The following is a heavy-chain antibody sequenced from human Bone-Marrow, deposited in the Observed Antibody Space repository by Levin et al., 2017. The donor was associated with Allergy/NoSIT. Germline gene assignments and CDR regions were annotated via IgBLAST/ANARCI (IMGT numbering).Heavy chain of an antibody. Sequence: SETLSLTCTVSGGSISSSSFYWGWIRQPPGKGLEWIGSLYYSKNTYYNPSLKSRVTISVDTSKNQFSLNLRSVAAADTAAYYCARHFGSGTEYYFDYWGQGTQVTVSS. V-gene: IGHV4-39*01. CDR1: GGSISSSSFY. J-gene: IGHJ4*02. CDR3: ARHFGSGTEYYFDY. D-gene: IGHD3-10*01. CDR2: LYYSKNT.